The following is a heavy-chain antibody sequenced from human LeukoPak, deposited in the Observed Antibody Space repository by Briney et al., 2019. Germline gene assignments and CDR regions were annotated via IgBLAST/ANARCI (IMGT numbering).Heavy chain of an antibody. CDR2: IIPIFVTA. V-gene: IGHV1-69*06. D-gene: IGHD2-2*01. J-gene: IGHJ5*02. CDR1: GGTFSSYA. CDR3: ARANSRYCSSTSWYWDWFDP. Sequence: SEEVSCKAFGGTFSSYAIRWVRQDPGQGLEWMGEIIPIFVTANYAQKFQGRVTITADKSTSTPYMELSSLRSDDTAVYYCARANSRYCSSTSWYWDWFDPCGQGKLVTVSS.